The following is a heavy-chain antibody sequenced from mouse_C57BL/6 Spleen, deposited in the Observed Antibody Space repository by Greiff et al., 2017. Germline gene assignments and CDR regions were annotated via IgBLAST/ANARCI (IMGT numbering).Heavy chain of an antibody. D-gene: IGHD1-1*01. J-gene: IGHJ2*01. CDR2: INYDGSST. CDR3: ARDSSSSLYFDY. Sequence: EVKVVESEGGLVQPGSSMKLSCTASGFTFSDYYMAWVRQVPEKGLEWVANINYDGSSTYYLDSLKSRFIISRDNAKNILYLQMSSLKSEDTATYYCARDSSSSLYFDYWGQGTTLTVSS. CDR1: GFTFSDYY. V-gene: IGHV5-16*01.